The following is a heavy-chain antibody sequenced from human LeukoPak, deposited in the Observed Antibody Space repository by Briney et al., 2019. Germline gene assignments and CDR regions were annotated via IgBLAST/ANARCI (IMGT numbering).Heavy chain of an antibody. CDR1: GFTFSSYA. CDR2: ISGSGGST. D-gene: IGHD3-10*01. CDR3: AKGGSGSYPFYYYYYGMDV. J-gene: IGHJ6*02. V-gene: IGHV3-23*01. Sequence: PGGSLRLSCAAFGFTFSSYAMSWVRQAPGKGLEWVSAISGSGGSTYYADSVKGRFTISRDNSKNTLYLQMNSLRAEDTAVYYCAKGGSGSYPFYYYYYGMDVWGQGTTVTVSS.